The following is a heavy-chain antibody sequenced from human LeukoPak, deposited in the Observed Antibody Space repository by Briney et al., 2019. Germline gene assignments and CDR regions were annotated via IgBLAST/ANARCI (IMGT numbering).Heavy chain of an antibody. CDR3: AREGYCSSTSCYTLGDAFDI. D-gene: IGHD2-2*02. CDR2: IYSGGST. J-gene: IGHJ3*02. CDR1: GFTVSSNY. Sequence: GGSLRLSCAASGFTVSSNYMSWVRQAPGKGLEWVSVIYSGGSTYYADSVKGRFTISRDNSKNTLYLQMNSLSAEDTAVYYCAREGYCSSTSCYTLGDAFDIWGQGTMVTVSS. V-gene: IGHV3-53*01.